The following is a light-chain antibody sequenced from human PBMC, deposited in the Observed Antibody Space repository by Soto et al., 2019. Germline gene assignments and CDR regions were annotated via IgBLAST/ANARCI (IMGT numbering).Light chain of an antibody. V-gene: IGKV1-39*01. CDR3: QQYNNWPET. Sequence: DIQMTQSPSSLSASVGDRVTITCRASQRINNYLNWYQQKPGKAPNPLIYAASSLQSGVPSRFSGSGSGTDFTLTISSLQSEDFAVYYCQQYNNWPETFGQGTKVDIK. CDR1: QRINNY. J-gene: IGKJ1*01. CDR2: AAS.